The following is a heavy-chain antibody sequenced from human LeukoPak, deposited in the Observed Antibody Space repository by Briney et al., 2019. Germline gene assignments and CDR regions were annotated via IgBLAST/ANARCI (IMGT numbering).Heavy chain of an antibody. CDR2: INPSGGST. Sequence: ASVKVSCNALGYTFTSNYMHWVRQAPGQGLEWMGIINPSGGSTSYAQKFQGRVTMTRDMSTSTVYMELSSLRSEDTAVYYCARVHGRDGYNYRYYFDYWGQGTLVTVSS. CDR3: ARVHGRDGYNYRYYFDY. V-gene: IGHV1-46*01. D-gene: IGHD5-24*01. J-gene: IGHJ4*02. CDR1: GYTFTSNY.